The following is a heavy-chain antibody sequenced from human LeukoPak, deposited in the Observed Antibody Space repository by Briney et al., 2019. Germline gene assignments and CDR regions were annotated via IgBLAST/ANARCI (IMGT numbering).Heavy chain of an antibody. CDR3: ARGHGFCSSTSCYEFDY. CDR1: GDSIRTGGYY. J-gene: IGHJ4*02. D-gene: IGHD2-2*01. CDR2: VYYSGST. Sequence: SQTLSLTCTVSGDSIRTGGYYWYWIRQHPGKGLEWIGYVYYSGSTYYNPSFGSRLTISVDTSKNQFSLNLSSLTAADTAVYYCARGHGFCSSTSCYEFDYWGQGTLVTVSS. V-gene: IGHV4-31*03.